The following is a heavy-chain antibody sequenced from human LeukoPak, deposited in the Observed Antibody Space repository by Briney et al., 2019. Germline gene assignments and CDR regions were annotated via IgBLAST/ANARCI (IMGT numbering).Heavy chain of an antibody. CDR3: ARTPDHIGEGYQLLYSASYNWFDP. D-gene: IGHD2-2*02. CDR1: GYTFTSYG. V-gene: IGHV1-18*01. J-gene: IGHJ5*02. CDR2: ISAYNGNT. Sequence: ASVKLSCKASGYTFTSYGISWVRQAPGQGLEWMGWISAYNGNTNYAQKLQGRVTMTTDTSTSTAYMELSSLRSEDTAVYYCARTPDHIGEGYQLLYSASYNWFDPWGQGTLVTVSS.